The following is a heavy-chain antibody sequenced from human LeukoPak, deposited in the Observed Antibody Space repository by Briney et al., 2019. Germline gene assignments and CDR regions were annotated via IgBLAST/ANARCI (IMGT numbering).Heavy chain of an antibody. D-gene: IGHD1-14*01. Sequence: GASVKVSCKASGDSFTNYYRHWMRQAPGQGLEWMGIINPSDGGTSYAQKLQGRVTMTRDTSTSTVYMDLRSLTSEDTAVYYCVREGQTTYYSDYWGQGTLVTVSS. CDR1: GDSFTNYY. V-gene: IGHV1-46*04. J-gene: IGHJ4*02. CDR2: INPSDGGT. CDR3: VREGQTTYYSDY.